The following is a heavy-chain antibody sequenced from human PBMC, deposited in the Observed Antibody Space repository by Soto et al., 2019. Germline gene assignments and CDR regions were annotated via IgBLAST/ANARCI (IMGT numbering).Heavy chain of an antibody. CDR2: IYYSGST. J-gene: IGHJ4*02. CDR3: AREGSYGGISFPDY. D-gene: IGHD3-16*01. CDR1: GGSTSSYY. V-gene: IGHV4-59*01. Sequence: SETLSLTCTVSGGSTSSYYWSWIRQPPGKGLEWIGYIYYSGSTNYNPSLKSRVTISVDTSKNQFSLKLSSVTAADTAVYYCAREGSYGGISFPDYWGQGTLVTVSS.